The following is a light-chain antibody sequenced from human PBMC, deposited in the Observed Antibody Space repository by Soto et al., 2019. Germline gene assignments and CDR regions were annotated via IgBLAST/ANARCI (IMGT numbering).Light chain of an antibody. V-gene: IGLV2-8*01. CDR2: EVS. J-gene: IGLJ1*01. Sequence: QSVLTRPPSASGSPGQSVTISCTGTSSDVGGYNYVSWYQQHPGKAPKLMIYEVSKRPSGVPDRFSGSKSGNTASLTVSGLQAEDEADYYCSSYAGSNNSPVFGTGTKVTVL. CDR3: SSYAGSNNSPV. CDR1: SSDVGGYNY.